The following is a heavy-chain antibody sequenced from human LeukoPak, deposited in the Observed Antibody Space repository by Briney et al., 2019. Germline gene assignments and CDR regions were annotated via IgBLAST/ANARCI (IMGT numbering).Heavy chain of an antibody. D-gene: IGHD2-2*01. Sequence: GGSLRLSCAASGFTSSDYYMSWIRQAPGKGLEWVSYISSSGSTIYYADSVKGRFTISRDNAKNSLYLQMNSLRAEDTAVYYCARDTSHCSSTSCYVSDNWFDPWGQGTLVTVSS. CDR1: GFTSSDYY. V-gene: IGHV3-11*01. CDR3: ARDTSHCSSTSCYVSDNWFDP. J-gene: IGHJ5*02. CDR2: ISSSGSTI.